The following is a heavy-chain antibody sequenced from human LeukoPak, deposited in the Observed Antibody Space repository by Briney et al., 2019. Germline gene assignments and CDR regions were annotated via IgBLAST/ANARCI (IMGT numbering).Heavy chain of an antibody. Sequence: PGRSLRLSCAASGFTFSSYGMHWVRQAPGKGLEWVAVISYDGSNKYYADSVKGRFTISRDNSKNTVYLQMNSLRAEDTAVYYCARDCIASTRLAGDYWGQGTLVTVSS. D-gene: IGHD2/OR15-2a*01. V-gene: IGHV3-30*03. CDR3: ARDCIASTRLAGDY. CDR2: ISYDGSNK. CDR1: GFTFSSYG. J-gene: IGHJ4*02.